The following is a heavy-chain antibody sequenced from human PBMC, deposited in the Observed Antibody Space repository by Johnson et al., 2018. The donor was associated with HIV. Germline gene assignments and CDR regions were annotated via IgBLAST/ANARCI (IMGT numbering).Heavy chain of an antibody. CDR3: ARRGWELGTTQNACDI. D-gene: IGHD1-26*01. CDR2: ISVTGSVI. J-gene: IGHJ3*02. CDR1: GFSFSDYY. V-gene: IGHV3-11*01. Sequence: QVQLVESGGGLVKPGGSLRLSCTISGFSFSDYYMSWFRQAPRKGLEWLSYISVTGSVIYYADSVKGRFNISRDNAKNSLFLQMNSLKAEDTALYYFARRGWELGTTQNACDIWGQGTMVTVSS.